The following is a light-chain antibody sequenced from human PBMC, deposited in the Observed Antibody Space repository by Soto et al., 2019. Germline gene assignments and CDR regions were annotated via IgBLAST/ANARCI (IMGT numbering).Light chain of an antibody. Sequence: EIVLTQSPGTLSLSPGERATLSCRASQSVSSNYLAWYQQKPGQAPRLLIYAASSRATGIPDRFSGSGSGTDFPLTISILEPADFAVYYCQQSYDSPTWTFGQGTKVEI. CDR2: AAS. J-gene: IGKJ1*01. CDR3: QQSYDSPTWT. V-gene: IGKV3-20*01. CDR1: QSVSSNY.